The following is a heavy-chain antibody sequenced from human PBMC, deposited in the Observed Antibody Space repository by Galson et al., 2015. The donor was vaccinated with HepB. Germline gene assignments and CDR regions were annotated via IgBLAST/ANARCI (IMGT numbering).Heavy chain of an antibody. CDR1: GFTVSISNY. CDR2: IYSGGST. Sequence: SLRLSCAASGFTVSISNYVNWVRQAPGKGLEWVSVIYSGGSTYYADSVKGRFTVSRDNSKNTVYLQLNSLRAEDTAVYFCVKGRGAGYSGFYDFDSWGQGTLVTVSS. V-gene: IGHV3-66*01. CDR3: VKGRGAGYSGFYDFDS. D-gene: IGHD6-25*01. J-gene: IGHJ4*02.